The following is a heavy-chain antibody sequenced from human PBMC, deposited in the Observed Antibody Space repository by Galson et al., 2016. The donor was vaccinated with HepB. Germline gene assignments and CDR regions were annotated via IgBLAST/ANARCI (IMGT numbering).Heavy chain of an antibody. CDR3: VRSETSNWILGH. V-gene: IGHV5-10-1*01. CDR1: GYTFTIYY. D-gene: IGHD1-1*01. Sequence: QSGAEVKKPGESLRISCTGSGYTFTIYYITWGRQMPGKGLEWLGRIDPSDSYTNYSPSFQGHVPMSVDKSIRTVHLQWASLKASDTAIYYCVRSETSNWILGHWGQGTLVTVSS. J-gene: IGHJ1*01. CDR2: IDPSDSYT.